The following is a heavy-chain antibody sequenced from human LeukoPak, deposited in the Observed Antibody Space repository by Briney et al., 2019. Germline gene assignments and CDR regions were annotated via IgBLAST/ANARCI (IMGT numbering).Heavy chain of an antibody. CDR1: GFSFSSFW. J-gene: IGHJ4*02. V-gene: IGHV3-74*01. Sequence: GSLRPSCAASGFSFSSFWMHWVRQAPGKGLVWVSGIKSDGAGTSYVDSVKGRFTISRDNAKNTLDLQMNSLRAEDTAVYYCARGGYGAYMGWGQGMLVTVSS. CDR2: IKSDGAGT. CDR3: ARGGYGAYMG. D-gene: IGHD4-17*01.